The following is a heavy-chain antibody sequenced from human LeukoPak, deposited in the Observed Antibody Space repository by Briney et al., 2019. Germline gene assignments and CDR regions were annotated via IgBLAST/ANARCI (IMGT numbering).Heavy chain of an antibody. D-gene: IGHD5-12*01. CDR3: ARAKGYSGYDRTPFDY. V-gene: IGHV3-30-3*01. Sequence: GGSLRLSCAASGFTFSSYAMHWVRQAPGKGLEWVAVISYDGSNKYYADSVKGRFTISRDSSKNTLYLQMNSLRAEDTAVYYCARAKGYSGYDRTPFDYWGQGTLVTVSS. J-gene: IGHJ4*02. CDR1: GFTFSSYA. CDR2: ISYDGSNK.